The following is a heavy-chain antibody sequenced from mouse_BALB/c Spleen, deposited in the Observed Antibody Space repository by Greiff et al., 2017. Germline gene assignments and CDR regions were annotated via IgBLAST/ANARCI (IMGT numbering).Heavy chain of an antibody. V-gene: IGHV1-55*01. CDR2: IYPGSGST. D-gene: IGHD2-4*01. CDR1: GYNFTSYW. Sequence: QVQLQQPGAELVKPGTSVKLSCKASGYNFTSYWINWVKLRPGQGLEWIGDIYPGSGSTNYNEKFKSKATLTVDTSSSTAYMQLSSLASEDSALYYCARGYDYDNPFDYWGQGTTLTVSS. CDR3: ARGYDYDNPFDY. J-gene: IGHJ2*01.